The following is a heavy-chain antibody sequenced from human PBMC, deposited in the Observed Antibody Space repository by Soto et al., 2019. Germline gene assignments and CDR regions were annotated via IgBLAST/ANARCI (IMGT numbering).Heavy chain of an antibody. CDR1: GFTFDDST. CDR3: ARVTALYYFDY. CDR2: ISWDGGST. J-gene: IGHJ4*02. D-gene: IGHD2-21*02. V-gene: IGHV3-43*01. Sequence: GGSLRLSCAASGFTFDDSTMHWVRQAPGKGLEWVSLISWDGGSTYYADSVKGRFTISRDNSKNSLYLQMNSLRTEDTAVYYCARVTALYYFDYWGQGTLVTVSS.